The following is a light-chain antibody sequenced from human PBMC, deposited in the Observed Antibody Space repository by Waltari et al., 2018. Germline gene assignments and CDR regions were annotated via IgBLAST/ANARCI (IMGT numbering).Light chain of an antibody. CDR3: QQYNRWPPIT. Sequence: EVVMTQSPDTLSVSPGGRATLSCRASQSIATNLAWYQQRRGQAPRLLIFGASTRATSISGRFSGSGSGTEFTLSISSLQSDDAAVYYCQQYNRWPPITFGQGTRLEIK. CDR2: GAS. V-gene: IGKV3-15*01. CDR1: QSIATN. J-gene: IGKJ5*01.